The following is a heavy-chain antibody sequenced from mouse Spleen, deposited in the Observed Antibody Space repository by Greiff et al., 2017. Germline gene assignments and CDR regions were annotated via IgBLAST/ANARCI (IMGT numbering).Heavy chain of an antibody. Sequence: VQLKESGPGLVKPSQSLSLTCSVTGYSITSGYYWNWIRQFPGNKLEWMGYISYDGSNNYNPSLKNRISITRDTSKNQFFLKLNSVTTEDTATYYCARERSSGAMDYWGQGTSVTVSS. CDR3: ARERSSGAMDY. J-gene: IGHJ4*01. CDR2: ISYDGSN. D-gene: IGHD3-1*01. CDR1: GYSITSGYY. V-gene: IGHV3-6*01.